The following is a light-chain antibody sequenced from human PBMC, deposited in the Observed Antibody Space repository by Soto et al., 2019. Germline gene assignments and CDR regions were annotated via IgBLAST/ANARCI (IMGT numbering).Light chain of an antibody. Sequence: EIVLTQSPGTLSLSQVERATLSFMASQSVSSSYLAWYLQKPGQAPRLLIYGASSRATGIPDRFSGSGSGTDFTLTISRLEPEDFAVYYCQQYGSSPTTCGQGTKVDI. CDR1: QSVSSSY. CDR2: GAS. V-gene: IGKV3-20*01. J-gene: IGKJ1*01. CDR3: QQYGSSPTT.